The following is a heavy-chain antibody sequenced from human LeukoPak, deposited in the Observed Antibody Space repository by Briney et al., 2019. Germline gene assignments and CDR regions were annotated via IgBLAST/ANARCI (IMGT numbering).Heavy chain of an antibody. CDR3: ARDVPDHGDYSWFDP. CDR1: GVSFSGYY. CDR2: INHSGST. J-gene: IGHJ5*02. V-gene: IGHV4-34*01. Sequence: TASETLSLTCAVYGVSFSGYYWSWIRQPPGKGLEWIGEINHSGSTNYNPSLKSRVTISVDTSKNQFSLKLSSVTAADTAIYYCARDVPDHGDYSWFDPWGQGTLVTVSS. D-gene: IGHD4-17*01.